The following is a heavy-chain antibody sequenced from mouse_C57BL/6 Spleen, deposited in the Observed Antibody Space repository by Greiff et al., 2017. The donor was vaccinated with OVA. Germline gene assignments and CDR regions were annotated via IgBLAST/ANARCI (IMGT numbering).Heavy chain of an antibody. CDR1: GYTFTSYW. Sequence: QVQLQQPGAELVRPGTSVKLSCKASGYTFTSYWMHWVKQRPGQGLEWIGVIDPSDSYTNYNQKFKGKATLTVDTSSSTAYMQLSSLTSEDSAVYYCASPSIYYGNYEGFAYRGQGTLVTVSA. J-gene: IGHJ3*01. V-gene: IGHV1-59*01. CDR3: ASPSIYYGNYEGFAY. D-gene: IGHD2-1*01. CDR2: IDPSDSYT.